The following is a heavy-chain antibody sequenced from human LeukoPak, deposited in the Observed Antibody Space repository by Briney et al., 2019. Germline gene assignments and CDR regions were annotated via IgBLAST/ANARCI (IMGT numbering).Heavy chain of an antibody. CDR2: IIGSGSST. CDR3: ARTSSAMHV. J-gene: IGHJ6*02. Sequence: GGSLRLSCAASGFTFSSYAMSWVRQAPGKGLDWVTAIIGSGSSTYYADSVKGRFTISRDNSKNTLFLQMNSLRAEDTAVYYCARTSSAMHVWGQGTTVTVSS. CDR1: GFTFSSYA. D-gene: IGHD6-19*01. V-gene: IGHV3-23*01.